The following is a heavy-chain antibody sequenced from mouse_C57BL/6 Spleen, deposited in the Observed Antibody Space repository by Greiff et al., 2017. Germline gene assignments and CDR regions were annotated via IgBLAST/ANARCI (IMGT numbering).Heavy chain of an antibody. CDR1: GYTFTSYW. Sequence: VQLQQPGTELVKPGASVKLSCKASGYTFTSYWMHWVKQRPGQGLEWIGNINPSNGGTNYNEKFKSKATLTVDKSYSTAYRQRSSLPSEDSAVYYCARFYGSSSWFAYWGQGTLVTVSA. V-gene: IGHV1-53*01. J-gene: IGHJ3*01. CDR2: INPSNGGT. CDR3: ARFYGSSSWFAY. D-gene: IGHD1-1*01.